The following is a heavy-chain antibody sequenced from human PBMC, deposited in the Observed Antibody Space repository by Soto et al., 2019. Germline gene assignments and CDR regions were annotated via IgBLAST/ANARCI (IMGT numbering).Heavy chain of an antibody. CDR2: ITDNGGST. CDR1: GFTFCRYG. Sequence: PGGSLRLSCAASGFTFCRYGMSWVRQAPGKGLEWVSLITDNGGSTYYADSVKGRFTISRDNTKNTLFLQMNSLRAEDTAVYYCAKERATTTAFDYWGQGALVTVAS. D-gene: IGHD4-17*01. J-gene: IGHJ4*02. CDR3: AKERATTTAFDY. V-gene: IGHV3-23*01.